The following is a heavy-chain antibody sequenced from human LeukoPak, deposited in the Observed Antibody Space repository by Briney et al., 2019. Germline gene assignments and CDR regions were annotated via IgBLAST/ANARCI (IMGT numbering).Heavy chain of an antibody. CDR1: GYTLTELS. CDR2: FYPEDGET. D-gene: IGHD3-10*01. J-gene: IGHJ6*03. CDR3: AAGRYGSGSYYFYYDYMDV. V-gene: IGHV1-24*01. Sequence: AAVTDSCKVSGYTLTELSMHWVRPAAGKGLEGMGGFYPEDGETIYAQKFQGRVTMTEATSTDPAYMELSSLRSEDTAVYYCAAGRYGSGSYYFYYDYMDVWGKGTTVTVSS.